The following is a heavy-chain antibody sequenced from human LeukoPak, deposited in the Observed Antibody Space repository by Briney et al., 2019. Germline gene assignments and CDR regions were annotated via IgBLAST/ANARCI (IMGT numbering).Heavy chain of an antibody. V-gene: IGHV1-18*01. D-gene: IGHD4-11*01. J-gene: IGHJ4*02. CDR1: GYPFTSYG. CDR2: ISAYSGHT. CDR3: ARGADYKTVKYDY. Sequence: GASVKVSCKASGYPFTSYGIVWVRQAPGQGLGWMGWISAYSGHTNYAQKLQGRVTMTTDRSTSTVYMELRSLRFDDTAVYYCARGADYKTVKYDYWGQGTLVTVSS.